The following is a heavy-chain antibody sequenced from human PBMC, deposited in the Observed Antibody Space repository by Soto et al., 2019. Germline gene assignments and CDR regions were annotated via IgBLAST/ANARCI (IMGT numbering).Heavy chain of an antibody. Sequence: PGGSLRLSCAASGFTFGLYSMIWVRQAPGKGLEWVASITSSSSYIYYEDSLKGRFTISRDNAKNSLFLQLDSLRAEDTAVYFCVRARSTDSSPDYWGQGTLVTVSS. D-gene: IGHD6-19*01. V-gene: IGHV3-21*01. CDR1: GFTFGLYS. CDR3: VRARSTDSSPDY. CDR2: ITSSSSYI. J-gene: IGHJ4*02.